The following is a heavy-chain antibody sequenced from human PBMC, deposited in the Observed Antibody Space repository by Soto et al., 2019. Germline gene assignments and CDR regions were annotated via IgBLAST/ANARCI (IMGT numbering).Heavy chain of an antibody. CDR3: ARDSGRYFDWLQGGY. V-gene: IGHV3-30-3*01. D-gene: IGHD3-9*01. J-gene: IGHJ4*02. Sequence: QVQLVESGGGVVQPGRSLRLSCAASGFTFSSYAMHWVRQAPGKGQEWVAVISYDGSNKYYADSVKGRFTISRDNSKNTLYLQMNSLRAEDTAVYYCARDSGRYFDWLQGGYWGQGTLVTVSS. CDR1: GFTFSSYA. CDR2: ISYDGSNK.